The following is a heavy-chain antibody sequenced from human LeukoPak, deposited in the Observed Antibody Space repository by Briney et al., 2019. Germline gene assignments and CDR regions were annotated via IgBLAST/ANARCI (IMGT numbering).Heavy chain of an antibody. CDR2: INHSGST. J-gene: IGHJ4*01. V-gene: IGHV4-34*01. CDR1: GGSFSGYY. D-gene: IGHD2-21*01. CDR3: ARGGITRVMSS. Sequence: PSETLSLTCAVYGGSFSGYYWSWIRQPPGKGLEWIGEINHSGSTNYNPSLKSRVTISVDTSKNQFSLKLSSVTAADTAVYYCARGGITRVMSSWGQEPWSPSPQ.